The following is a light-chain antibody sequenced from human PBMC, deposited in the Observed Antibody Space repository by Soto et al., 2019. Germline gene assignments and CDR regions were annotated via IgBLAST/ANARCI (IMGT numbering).Light chain of an antibody. CDR3: QHRTSRYT. CDR1: QTVRNNY. V-gene: IGKV3-11*01. CDR2: DTF. Sequence: EFVLTQSPGTLSFSPGERSTLSCRASQTVRNNYLSCYQHRPGHAPRLLIYDTFNRATGVPARFSGSGSGTDFTLTISSLEPEDFAVYYCQHRTSRYTFGQGTKVDIK. J-gene: IGKJ2*01.